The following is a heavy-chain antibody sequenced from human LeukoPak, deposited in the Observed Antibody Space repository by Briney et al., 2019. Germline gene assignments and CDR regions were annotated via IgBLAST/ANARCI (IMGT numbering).Heavy chain of an antibody. V-gene: IGHV3-48*01. CDR1: GFTFSSYS. CDR3: TRTPDGVDY. D-gene: IGHD3-10*01. Sequence: PGGSLRLSCAASGFTFSSYSMNWVRQAPGKGLEWVSYISSSSSTIYYADSVKGRFTISRDNAKNSLYLQMNSLRAEDTAVYYCTRTPDGVDYWGQGTLVTVSS. CDR2: ISSSSSTI. J-gene: IGHJ4*02.